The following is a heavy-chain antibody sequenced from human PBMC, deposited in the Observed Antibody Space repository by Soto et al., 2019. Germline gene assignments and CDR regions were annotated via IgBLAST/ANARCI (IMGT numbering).Heavy chain of an antibody. V-gene: IGHV3-30-3*01. Sequence: TGGSLRLSCAASGFTFSSYAMHWVRQAPGKGLEWVAVISYDGSNKYYADSVKGRFTISRDNSKNTLYLQMNSLRAEDTAVYYCARDGQSITMIVVVTLFDYWGQGTLVTVSS. D-gene: IGHD3-22*01. J-gene: IGHJ4*02. CDR1: GFTFSSYA. CDR2: ISYDGSNK. CDR3: ARDGQSITMIVVVTLFDY.